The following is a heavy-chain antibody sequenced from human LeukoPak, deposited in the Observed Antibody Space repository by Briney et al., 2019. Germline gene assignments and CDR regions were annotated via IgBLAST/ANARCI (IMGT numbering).Heavy chain of an antibody. J-gene: IGHJ4*02. CDR2: ISGGGDNT. Sequence: GGSLRLSCAATGFTFNSYAMSWVRQASGKGLEWVSGISGGGDNTYYADSVKGRFTISRDTSKNMVYLEMNSLRAEDTAVYYCAKVGPGAARDYWGQGTLVTVPS. CDR3: AKVGPGAARDY. CDR1: GFTFNSYA. D-gene: IGHD2-15*01. V-gene: IGHV3-23*01.